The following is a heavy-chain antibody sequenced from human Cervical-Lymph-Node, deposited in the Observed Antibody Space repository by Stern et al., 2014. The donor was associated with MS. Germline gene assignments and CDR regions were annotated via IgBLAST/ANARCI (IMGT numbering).Heavy chain of an antibody. J-gene: IGHJ5*02. Sequence: PLVESGGGMVQPGRSLRLSCEASGFKFADFAMHWVRQAPGKGLEWVSGLGWNSEGRGYADSVQGRFTISRDNAKSSLYLQRNSLTAEDTALYYCAKADDYAAGIDAWGQGTLVVVSS. CDR3: AKADDYAAGIDA. D-gene: IGHD3-16*01. V-gene: IGHV3-9*01. CDR1: GFKFADFA. CDR2: LGWNSEGR.